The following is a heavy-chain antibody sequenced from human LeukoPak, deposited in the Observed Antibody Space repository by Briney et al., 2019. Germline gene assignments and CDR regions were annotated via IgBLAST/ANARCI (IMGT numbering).Heavy chain of an antibody. Sequence: SVKVSCKASGGTFSSYAISWVRQAPGQGLEWMGGIFPIFGTANYAQKFQGRVTITADKSTSTAYMEMSSLRSEDTAVYYCASGDYGDYVFDPWGQGTLVTVSS. CDR3: ASGDYGDYVFDP. J-gene: IGHJ5*02. CDR2: IFPIFGTA. V-gene: IGHV1-69*06. CDR1: GGTFSSYA. D-gene: IGHD4-17*01.